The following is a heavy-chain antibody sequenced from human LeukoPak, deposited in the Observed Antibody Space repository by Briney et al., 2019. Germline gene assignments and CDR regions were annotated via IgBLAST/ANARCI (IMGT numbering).Heavy chain of an antibody. V-gene: IGHV4-59*12. Sequence: SETLSLTCTVSGGSISSYYWSWIRQPPGKGLEWIGYIYYSGSTNYNPSLKSRVTISVDTSKNRFSLKLSSVSAADTAVYYCASREYSSSWYGFGDYWGQGTLVTVSS. D-gene: IGHD6-13*01. J-gene: IGHJ4*02. CDR1: GGSISSYY. CDR3: ASREYSSSWYGFGDY. CDR2: IYYSGST.